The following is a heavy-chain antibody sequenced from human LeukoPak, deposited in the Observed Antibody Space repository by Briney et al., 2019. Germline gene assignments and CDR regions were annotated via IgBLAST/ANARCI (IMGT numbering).Heavy chain of an antibody. Sequence: SQTLSLTCAISGDSVSSNSAAWNWIRQSPSRGLEWLGRTYYRSKWYNDYAVSVKSRITINPDTSKNQFSLQLNSVTPEDSAVYHCAMGDSSGWYYFDYWGQGTLVTVSS. CDR2: TYYRSKWYN. J-gene: IGHJ4*02. CDR1: GDSVSSNSAA. CDR3: AMGDSSGWYYFDY. V-gene: IGHV6-1*01. D-gene: IGHD6-19*01.